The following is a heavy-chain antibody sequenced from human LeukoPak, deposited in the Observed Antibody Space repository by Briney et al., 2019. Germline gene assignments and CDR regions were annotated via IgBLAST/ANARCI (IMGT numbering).Heavy chain of an antibody. Sequence: GGSLRLSCAASGFTFSSYALSWVRPALGKGLEWVSAISGSGGSTYYADSVKGRFTISRDNSKNTLYLQMNSLRAEDTAVYYCAKVPAPPHYYDTSGYNYWGQGTLVTVSS. V-gene: IGHV3-23*01. D-gene: IGHD3-22*01. CDR1: GFTFSSYA. J-gene: IGHJ4*02. CDR3: AKVPAPPHYYDTSGYNY. CDR2: ISGSGGST.